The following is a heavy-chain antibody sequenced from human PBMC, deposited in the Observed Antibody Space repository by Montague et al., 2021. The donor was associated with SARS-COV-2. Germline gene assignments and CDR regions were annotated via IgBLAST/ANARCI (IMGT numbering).Heavy chain of an antibody. CDR1: GFTFSSYE. J-gene: IGHJ6*02. CDR2: ISSSGSAI. D-gene: IGHD3-3*01. Sequence: SLRLSCAASGFTFSSYEMNWVRQAPGKGLEWVSYISSSGSAIYYADSVKGRFSISRDNAKNSLYLQMNSLRAEDTAVYYCARDVVDYGFRSGYSTVRYYAMDVWGQGTTVTVSS. V-gene: IGHV3-48*03. CDR3: ARDVVDYGFRSGYSTVRYYAMDV.